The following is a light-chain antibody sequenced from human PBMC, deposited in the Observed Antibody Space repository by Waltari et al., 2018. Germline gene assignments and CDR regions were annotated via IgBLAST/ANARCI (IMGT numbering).Light chain of an antibody. V-gene: IGKV4-1*01. CDR2: WAS. CDR3: QQYYITPYT. CDR1: QSVLYSSNNKNQ. Sequence: DIVITQSPDPLAVALGERATIHCKSSQSVLYSSNNKNQLAWYQQKPGQPPTLLIYWASTRESGVPDRFSGSGSGTDFTLTISSLQAEDVAVYYCQQYYITPYTFGQGTKLEIK. J-gene: IGKJ2*01.